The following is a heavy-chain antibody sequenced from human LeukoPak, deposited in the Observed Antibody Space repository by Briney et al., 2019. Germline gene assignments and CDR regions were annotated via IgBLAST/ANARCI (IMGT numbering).Heavy chain of an antibody. CDR3: ARSRTGSSSFDY. CDR1: GGSISSYY. CDR2: IYYSGST. D-gene: IGHD6-6*01. J-gene: IGHJ4*02. Sequence: SETLSLTCTVSGGSISSYYWSWIRQPPEKGLEWIGYIYYSGSTNHNPSLKSRVTTSVDTSKNQFSLKLSSVTAVDTAVYYCARSRTGSSSFDYWGQGTLVTVSS. V-gene: IGHV4-59*08.